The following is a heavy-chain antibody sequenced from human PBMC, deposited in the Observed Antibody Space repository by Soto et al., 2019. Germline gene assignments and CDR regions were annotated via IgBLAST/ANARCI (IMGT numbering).Heavy chain of an antibody. CDR2: ISSNGVGT. D-gene: IGHD6-6*01. V-gene: IGHV3-64*01. CDR3: ARRARPDFYYMDV. CDR1: GFTLRGYA. Sequence: TGGSLSLSCAASGFTLRGYAMDWVRQAPGKGLEYVSGISSNGVGTYYANSVQGRFTISRDNSKNTVYLQMGSLRPEDMAVYYCARRARPDFYYMDVWGKGTTVTVSS. J-gene: IGHJ6*03.